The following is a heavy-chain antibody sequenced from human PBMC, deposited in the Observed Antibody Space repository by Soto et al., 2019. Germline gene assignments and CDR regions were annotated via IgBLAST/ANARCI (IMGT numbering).Heavy chain of an antibody. Sequence: ASVKVTCKASGYTFTSCGISWVRQAPGQGLEWMGWISGYNGNTKYAQKLQGRVTMTTDTSTSTAYMELRSLRSDDTAVYYCARDLGGQIVDYWGQGTLVTVSS. CDR3: ARDLGGQIVDY. V-gene: IGHV1-18*01. J-gene: IGHJ4*02. CDR2: ISGYNGNT. D-gene: IGHD1-26*01. CDR1: GYTFTSCG.